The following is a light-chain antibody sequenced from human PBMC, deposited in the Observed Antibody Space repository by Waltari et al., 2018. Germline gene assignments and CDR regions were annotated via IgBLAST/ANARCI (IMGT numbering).Light chain of an antibody. CDR1: KLGDKY. V-gene: IGLV3-1*01. CDR3: QAWDSSTPYV. CDR2: QDT. J-gene: IGLJ1*01. Sequence: SYELTQPPSVSVSPGPAASIPCSGAKLGDKYACWYHQKPGQSPVLVIYQDTKRPSGIPERFSGSNSGNTATLTISGTQAMDEADYYCQAWDSSTPYVFGPGTKVTVL.